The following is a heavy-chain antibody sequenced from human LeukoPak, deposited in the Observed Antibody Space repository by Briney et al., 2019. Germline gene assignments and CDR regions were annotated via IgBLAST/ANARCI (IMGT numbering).Heavy chain of an antibody. V-gene: IGHV4-59*01. D-gene: IGHD2-21*01. CDR2: IYYSGTT. Sequence: PSETLSLTCTASGGSISSYYWSWIRQPPGKGLEWIGYIYYSGTTSYNPSLKSRVTISVDTSKNQFSLNLDSVTAADTAVYYCARESSVVVGFMDVWGKGTTVTVSS. CDR1: GGSISSYY. J-gene: IGHJ6*03. CDR3: ARESSVVVGFMDV.